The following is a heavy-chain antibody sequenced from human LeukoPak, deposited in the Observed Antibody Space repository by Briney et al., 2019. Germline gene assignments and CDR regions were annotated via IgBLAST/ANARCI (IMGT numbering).Heavy chain of an antibody. CDR3: AKDGAVAGRDPIDY. D-gene: IGHD6-19*01. J-gene: IGHJ4*02. CDR2: ISGSGGST. V-gene: IGHV3-23*01. CDR1: GFTFSSYA. Sequence: PGGSLRLSCVASGFTFSSYAMSWVRQAPGKGLEWVSAISGSGGSTYYADSVKGRFTISRDNSKNTLYLQMNSLRAEDTAVYYCAKDGAVAGRDPIDYWGQGTLVTVSS.